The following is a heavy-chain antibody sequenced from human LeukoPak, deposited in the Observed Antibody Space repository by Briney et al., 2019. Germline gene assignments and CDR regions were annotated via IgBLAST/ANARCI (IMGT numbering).Heavy chain of an antibody. D-gene: IGHD3-22*01. CDR3: AREEDDSSGYAH. CDR2: IYYSGST. Sequence: PSETLSLTCTVTGRSISSGDYYLSWIRQPPGKGLEWIGYIYYSGSTYYNPSLKSRVTISVDTSKNQFSLKLSSVTAADTAVYYCAREEDDSSGYAHWGQGTLVTVSS. V-gene: IGHV4-30-4*01. CDR1: GRSISSGDYY. J-gene: IGHJ4*02.